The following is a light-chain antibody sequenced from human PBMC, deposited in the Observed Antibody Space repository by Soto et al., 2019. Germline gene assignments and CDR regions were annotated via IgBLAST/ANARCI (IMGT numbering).Light chain of an antibody. V-gene: IGKV3-15*01. CDR1: QAISSN. Sequence: EIVMTQSPATLSVSRGERATLSCRANQAISSNLAWYQQKPGQAPRLLIYGASTRATDIPDRFSGSGSGTEFTLTISSLQSEAFAVYYCQHYNNWIGTFGGGTKVEIK. CDR3: QHYNNWIGT. J-gene: IGKJ4*01. CDR2: GAS.